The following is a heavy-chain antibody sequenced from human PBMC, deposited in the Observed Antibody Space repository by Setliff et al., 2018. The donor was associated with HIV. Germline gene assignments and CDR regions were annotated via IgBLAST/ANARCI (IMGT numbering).Heavy chain of an antibody. Sequence: GGSLRLSCAASGFTFSSYSMNWVRQAPGKGLEWVSSVSSSSRYIYHADSVQGRFTISRDNAKNSLYLQMNSLRAEDTAVYYCARSGDGDYYYYMDVWGKGTTVTVS. D-gene: IGHD7-27*01. V-gene: IGHV3-21*01. CDR1: GFTFSSYS. CDR3: ARSGDGDYYYYMDV. J-gene: IGHJ6*03. CDR2: VSSSSRYI.